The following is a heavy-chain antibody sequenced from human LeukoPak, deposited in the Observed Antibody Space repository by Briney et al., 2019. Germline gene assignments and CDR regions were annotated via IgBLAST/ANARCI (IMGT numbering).Heavy chain of an antibody. CDR3: ARDELSRFWSGYTVY. D-gene: IGHD3-3*01. Sequence: ASVKVSCKASGYTFTSYYMHWVRQAPGHGLEWMGIINPSGGSTRYAQKFQGRVTMTRDTSTSTVYMELSSLRSEDTAVYYCARDELSRFWSGYTVYWGQGTLVTVSS. CDR1: GYTFTSYY. J-gene: IGHJ4*02. V-gene: IGHV1-46*03. CDR2: INPSGGST.